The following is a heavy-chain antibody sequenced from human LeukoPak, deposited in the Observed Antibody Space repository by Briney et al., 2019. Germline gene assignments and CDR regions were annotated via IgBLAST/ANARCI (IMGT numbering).Heavy chain of an antibody. Sequence: GGSLRVSCAASGFTVSSNYMSWVRQARGKGLEWVSVIYSGGSTYYADSVKGRFTISRDNSKNTLYLQMNSLRAEDTAVYYCARDPGDIVVVPAAIGAFDIWGQGTMVTVSS. J-gene: IGHJ3*02. CDR2: IYSGGST. CDR3: ARDPGDIVVVPAAIGAFDI. V-gene: IGHV3-66*01. D-gene: IGHD2-2*01. CDR1: GFTVSSNY.